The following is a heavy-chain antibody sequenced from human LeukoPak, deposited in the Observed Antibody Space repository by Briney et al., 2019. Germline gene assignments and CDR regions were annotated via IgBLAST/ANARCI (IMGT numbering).Heavy chain of an antibody. J-gene: IGHJ5*02. D-gene: IGHD3-10*01. Sequence: SETLSLICTVPGGSISSYYWSWIRQPAGKGLEWIGRIYTSGSTNYNPSLKSRVTMSVDTSKNQFSLKLSSVTAADTAVYYCARGFSSSGSYKWFDPWGQGTLVTVSS. CDR1: GGSISSYY. CDR3: ARGFSSSGSYKWFDP. CDR2: IYTSGST. V-gene: IGHV4-4*07.